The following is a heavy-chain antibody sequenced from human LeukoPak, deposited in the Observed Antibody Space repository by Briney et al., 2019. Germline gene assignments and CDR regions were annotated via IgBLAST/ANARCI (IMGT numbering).Heavy chain of an antibody. Sequence: ASVKVSCKASGYTFTSYYMHWVRQAPEQGLKWMGIINPSGGSTSYAQKFQGRVTMTRDTSTSTVYMELSSLRSEDTAVYYCARVSGLRLPPTDYWGQGTLLTVSS. J-gene: IGHJ4*02. V-gene: IGHV1-46*01. CDR3: ARVSGLRLPPTDY. CDR2: INPSGGST. CDR1: GYTFTSYY.